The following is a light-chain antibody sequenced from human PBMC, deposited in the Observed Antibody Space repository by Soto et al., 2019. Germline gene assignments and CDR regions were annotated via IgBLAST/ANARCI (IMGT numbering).Light chain of an antibody. CDR2: AAS. CDR3: QHLRMYPST. CDR1: QDIANY. Sequence: DIQMTQSPSSLSASVGDRVTITCRSSQDIANYLAGYQQKPGEAPKLLIYAASTLYGGCPSRFSGSGSGTDFALTITIQHAEDFATYYCQHLRMYPSTFGGGTRVDIK. J-gene: IGKJ4*01. V-gene: IGKV1-9*01.